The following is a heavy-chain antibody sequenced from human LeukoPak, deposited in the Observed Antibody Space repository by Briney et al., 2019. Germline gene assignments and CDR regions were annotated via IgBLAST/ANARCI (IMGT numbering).Heavy chain of an antibody. V-gene: IGHV1-8*02. CDR2: MNPNSGNT. CDR3: ARQSLDGGSCYDY. J-gene: IGHJ4*02. Sequence: ASVKVSCKASGYTFTSYYMHWVRQAPGQGPEWMGWMNPNSGNTGYAQKFQGRVTLTRSTSMTTAYMELSSLRFEDTAVYYCARQSLDGGSCYDYWGQGTPVTVSS. CDR1: GYTFTSYY. D-gene: IGHD2-15*01.